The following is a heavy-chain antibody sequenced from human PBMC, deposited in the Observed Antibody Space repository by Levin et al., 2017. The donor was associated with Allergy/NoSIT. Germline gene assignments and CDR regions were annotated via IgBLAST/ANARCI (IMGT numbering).Heavy chain of an antibody. Sequence: GGSLRLSCVASGFTFSSYWMHWVRQAPGKGLVWVSRINSDGSSTNYADSVKGRFTISRDNAKNTLYLQMNSLRAEDTAVYYCARYYYDSSGYYYFDYWGQGTLVTVSS. CDR2: INSDGSST. J-gene: IGHJ4*02. CDR1: GFTFSSYW. V-gene: IGHV3-74*01. D-gene: IGHD3-22*01. CDR3: ARYYYDSSGYYYFDY.